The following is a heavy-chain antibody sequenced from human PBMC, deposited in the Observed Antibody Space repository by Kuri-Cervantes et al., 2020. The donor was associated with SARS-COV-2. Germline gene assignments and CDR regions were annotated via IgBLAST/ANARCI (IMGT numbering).Heavy chain of an antibody. V-gene: IGHV4-39*01. CDR3: ASNPNYDFWSGYFDY. CDR2: IYYSGST. Sequence: GSLRLSCTVSGGSISSSSYYWGWIRQPPGKGLEWIGSIYYSGSTYYNPSLKSRVTISVDTSKNQFSLKLSSVTAADTAAYYCASNPNYDFWSGYFDYWGQGTLVTVSS. CDR1: GGSISSSSYY. J-gene: IGHJ4*02. D-gene: IGHD3-3*01.